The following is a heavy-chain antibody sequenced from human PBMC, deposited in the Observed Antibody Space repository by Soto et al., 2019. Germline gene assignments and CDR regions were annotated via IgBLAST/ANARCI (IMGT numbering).Heavy chain of an antibody. V-gene: IGHV3-30-3*01. CDR3: ARRGSRYTVLTGTYFYYYNAMDV. CDR1: GFLFNTYA. CDR2: MSHDGTTT. D-gene: IGHD3-9*01. Sequence: QVQLVDSGGGVVQPGRSLRLSCITSGFLFNTYAMHWVRQAPGQGLEWVAVMSHDGTTTYYADSVRGRFTISRDNSKNRLYLQMNSLTTEDTAVYYCARRGSRYTVLTGTYFYYYNAMDVWGRGTTVTVSS. J-gene: IGHJ6*02.